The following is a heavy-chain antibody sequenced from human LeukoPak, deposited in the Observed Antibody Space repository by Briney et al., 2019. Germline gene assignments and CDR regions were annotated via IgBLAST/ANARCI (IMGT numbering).Heavy chain of an antibody. D-gene: IGHD6-19*01. V-gene: IGHV3-48*02. Sequence: GGTLRLSCAASGFTFSNYNMSWVRQAPGEGLECVAVIRKNGDATHYASFVKGRVTSSRDKAKNTLYLKMNSLRDEDTALHSFAKTHGNGWYFDYWGQGNLVTVAS. CDR2: IRKNGDAT. J-gene: IGHJ4*02. CDR1: GFTFSNYN. CDR3: AKTHGNGWYFDY.